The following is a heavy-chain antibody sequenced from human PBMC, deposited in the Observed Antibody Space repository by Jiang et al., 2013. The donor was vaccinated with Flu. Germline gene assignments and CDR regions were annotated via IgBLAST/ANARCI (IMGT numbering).Heavy chain of an antibody. CDR3: ARGRRDYYAMDV. CDR1: SNSAA. CDR2: TYYRSKSYN. J-gene: IGHJ6*02. D-gene: IGHD2-21*01. Sequence: SNSAAWNWIRQSPSRGLEWLGRTYYRSKSYNEYAVSVKSRITINPDTSKNQFSLQLNSVTPEDTAVYYCARGRRDYYAMDVWGQGTTVT. V-gene: IGHV6-1*01.